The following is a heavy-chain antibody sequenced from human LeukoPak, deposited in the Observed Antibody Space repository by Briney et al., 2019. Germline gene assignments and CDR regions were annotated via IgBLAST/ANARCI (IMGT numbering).Heavy chain of an antibody. CDR2: IWYDGSNK. Sequence: PGGSLRLSCAAPGFTFSSYGMHWVRQAPGKGLEWVAVIWYDGSNKYYADSVKGRFTISRDNSKNTLYLQMNSLRAEDTAVYYCARDKGVGYSYGTFSDYWGQGTLVTVSS. CDR1: GFTFSSYG. D-gene: IGHD5-18*01. J-gene: IGHJ4*02. V-gene: IGHV3-33*01. CDR3: ARDKGVGYSYGTFSDY.